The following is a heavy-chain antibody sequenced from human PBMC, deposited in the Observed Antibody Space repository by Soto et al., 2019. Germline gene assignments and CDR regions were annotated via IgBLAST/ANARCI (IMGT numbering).Heavy chain of an antibody. CDR2: IYYRGST. Sequence: QVQLQESGPRLVKPSETLSLTCTVSGGSMSSYYWSWIRQPPGKGLEWAGYIYYRGSTNYNPSLKRRLTISVDTSRNQFSLKLTSMTPADSAVYYCARGGPGDSYAFDIWGQGTVVTVSS. CDR1: GGSMSSYY. CDR3: ARGGPGDSYAFDI. V-gene: IGHV4-59*12. D-gene: IGHD2-21*02. J-gene: IGHJ3*02.